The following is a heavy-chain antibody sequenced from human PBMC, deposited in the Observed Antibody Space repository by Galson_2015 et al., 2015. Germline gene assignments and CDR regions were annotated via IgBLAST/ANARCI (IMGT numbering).Heavy chain of an antibody. CDR3: TLLAAAGSPNFPY. Sequence: SLRLSCAASGFTFSSYGMHWVRQAPGKGLEWVAVISYDGSNKYYAGSVKGRFTISRDNSKNTLYLQMNSLRAEDTAVYYCTLLAAAGSPNFPYWGQGTLITVSS. CDR2: ISYDGSNK. CDR1: GFTFSSYG. D-gene: IGHD6-13*01. J-gene: IGHJ4*02. V-gene: IGHV3-30*03.